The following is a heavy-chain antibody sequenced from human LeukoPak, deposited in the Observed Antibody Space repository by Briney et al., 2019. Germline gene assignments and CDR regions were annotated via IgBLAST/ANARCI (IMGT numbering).Heavy chain of an antibody. Sequence: GESLKISCKASGYTFTNYWIGWVRQMPGKGLEWMGIIYPGDSDTRYSPSFRGQVIISADKSIRTAYLQWTSLKASDTAMYCCARHTGEGSHFQHWGQGSLVTVSS. V-gene: IGHV5-51*01. CDR3: ARHTGEGSHFQH. D-gene: IGHD3-16*01. J-gene: IGHJ1*01. CDR2: IYPGDSDT. CDR1: GYTFTNYW.